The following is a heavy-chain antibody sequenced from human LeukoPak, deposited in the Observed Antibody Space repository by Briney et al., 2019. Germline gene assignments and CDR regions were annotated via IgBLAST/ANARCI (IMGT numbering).Heavy chain of an antibody. CDR2: ISYDGSNK. V-gene: IGHV3-30-3*01. CDR3: ARAPSSGYYPPQYFDY. J-gene: IGHJ4*02. D-gene: IGHD3-22*01. CDR1: GFTLSSYA. Sequence: GGSLRLSCAASGFTLSSYAMHWVRQAPGKGLEWVAVISYDGSNKYYADSVKGRFTISRDNSKNTLYLQMNSLRAEDTAVYYCARAPSSGYYPPQYFDYWGQGTLVTVSS.